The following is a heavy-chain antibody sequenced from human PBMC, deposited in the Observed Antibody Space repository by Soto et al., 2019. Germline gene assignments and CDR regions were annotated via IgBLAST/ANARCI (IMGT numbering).Heavy chain of an antibody. CDR1: GFDFRSYE. D-gene: IGHD1-7*01. CDR2: IRANDESI. CDR3: ARENFRGAIEL. Sequence: GWSLRLSCLASGFDFRSYEMNWVRQAPGKGLEWVSNIRANDESIYYADSVKGRVSVSREKAKNSLFLEMTSLRVDDTAVYYCARENFRGAIELGGPGTMLTVS. J-gene: IGHJ3*01. V-gene: IGHV3-48*03.